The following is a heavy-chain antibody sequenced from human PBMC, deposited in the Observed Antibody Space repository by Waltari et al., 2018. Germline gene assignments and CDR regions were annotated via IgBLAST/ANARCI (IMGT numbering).Heavy chain of an antibody. D-gene: IGHD2-2*03. Sequence: QVQLQESGPGLVQSSETLSLTCAVSGYAVNRGFYWGWLRQAPGKGLEWVATIYHDGTTFYNPSLKSRLSVSMTTSKNQISLTLKSVTAADTALYYCSRQVLGYCTSAACRRLESWGQGTLVAVSS. J-gene: IGHJ4*02. CDR2: IYHDGTT. CDR3: SRQVLGYCTSAACRRLES. CDR1: GYAVNRGFY. V-gene: IGHV4-38-2*01.